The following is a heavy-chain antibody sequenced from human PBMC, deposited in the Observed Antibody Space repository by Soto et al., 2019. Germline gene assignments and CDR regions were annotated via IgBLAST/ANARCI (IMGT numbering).Heavy chain of an antibody. CDR1: GGTFSSYA. D-gene: IGHD5-18*01. CDR3: ARSKYSYGSKYYYYYCMDV. CDR2: IIPIFGTA. Sequence: QVQLVQSGAEVKKPGSSVQVSCKASGGTFSSYAISWVRPAPGQGLEWMGGIIPIFGTANYAQQFQGRVTITPDESTSTAYMELTSLSSEDTAGYYGARSKYSYGSKYYYYYCMDVWGQGTTVTVSS. V-gene: IGHV1-69*01. J-gene: IGHJ6*02.